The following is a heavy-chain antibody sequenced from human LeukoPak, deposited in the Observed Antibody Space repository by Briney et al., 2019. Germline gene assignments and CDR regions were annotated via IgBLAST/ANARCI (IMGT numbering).Heavy chain of an antibody. CDR2: ISSGSSTI. J-gene: IGHJ4*02. CDR1: GFTFSSYS. Sequence: TGGSLRLSCAASGFTFSSYSMNWVRQAPGKGLEWFSYISSGSSTIYYADSVKGRFTISRDNGKNSLYLQMNSLRDEDTAVYYGARMYGGNSKGDYWGQGTLVTVSS. CDR3: ARMYGGNSKGDY. D-gene: IGHD4-23*01. V-gene: IGHV3-48*02.